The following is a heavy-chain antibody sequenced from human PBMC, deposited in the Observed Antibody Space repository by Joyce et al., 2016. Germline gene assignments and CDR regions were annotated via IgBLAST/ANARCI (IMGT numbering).Heavy chain of an antibody. CDR1: GFIFSSKE. CDR2: ISRSGDLI. D-gene: IGHD6-19*01. J-gene: IGHJ4*02. CDR3: ASPSGAV. Sequence: QLVESGGGLVQPGGSLILSCAASGFIFSSKEMNWVRQAPGKGLEWIAYISRSGDLINYADSVRGRFTISRDNAGSSLYLQMESLRAEDTAMYYCASPSGAVWGQGSLVTVSS. V-gene: IGHV3-48*03.